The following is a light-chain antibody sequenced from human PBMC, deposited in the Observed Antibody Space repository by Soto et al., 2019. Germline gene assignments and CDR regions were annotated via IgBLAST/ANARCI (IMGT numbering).Light chain of an antibody. CDR2: GAS. J-gene: IGKJ1*01. CDR1: QSVSSSY. Sequence: EIVLTQSPGTLSLSPVERATLSCRASQSVSSSYLAWYQQKPGQAPRLLIYGASSRATVIPDRFSGSGSGTDFTLTISRLEPEDFAVYYCQQYGSSPTFGQGTKVDIK. V-gene: IGKV3-20*01. CDR3: QQYGSSPT.